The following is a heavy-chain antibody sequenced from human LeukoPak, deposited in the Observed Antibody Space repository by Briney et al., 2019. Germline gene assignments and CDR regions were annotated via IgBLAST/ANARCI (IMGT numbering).Heavy chain of an antibody. Sequence: GGSLRLSCAASGFTFSRNAIHWVRQGPGKGLEWVSYIAHHGSNKYYADSVKGRFTISRDNAKRTLYLQMNSLRADDTAVYYCAKDGSWSCTDWGQGTLVTVSS. CDR1: GFTFSRNA. CDR3: AKDGSWSCTD. CDR2: IAHHGSNK. D-gene: IGHD2-8*02. J-gene: IGHJ4*02. V-gene: IGHV3-30*02.